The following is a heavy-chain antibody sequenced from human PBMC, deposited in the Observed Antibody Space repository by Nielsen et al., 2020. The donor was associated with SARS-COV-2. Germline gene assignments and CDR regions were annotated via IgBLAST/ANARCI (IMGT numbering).Heavy chain of an antibody. J-gene: IGHJ3*02. CDR2: ISSSSSYI. CDR1: EFTFSSYS. CDR3: ARVGANDAFDI. V-gene: IGHV3-21*01. Sequence: GSSLKISCAASEFTFSSYSMNWVRQAPGKGLEWVSSISSSSSYIYYADSVKGRFTISRDNAKNSLYLQMNSLRAEDTAVYYCARVGANDAFDIWGQGTMVTVSS. D-gene: IGHD3-16*01.